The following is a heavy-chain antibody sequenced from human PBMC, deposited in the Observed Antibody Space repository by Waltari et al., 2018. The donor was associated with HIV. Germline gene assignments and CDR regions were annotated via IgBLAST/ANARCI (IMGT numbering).Heavy chain of an antibody. CDR1: GFTFSNAW. V-gene: IGHV3-15*01. J-gene: IGHJ6*02. CDR2: IKSKTDGGTT. CDR3: TTPHYYYYGMDV. Sequence: EVQLVESGGGLVKPGGSLRLSCAASGFTFSNAWMSWVRQAPGKGLGWVGRIKSKTDGGTTDYAAPVKGRFTISRDDSKNTLYLQMNSLKTEDTAVYYCTTPHYYYYGMDVWGQGTTVTVSS.